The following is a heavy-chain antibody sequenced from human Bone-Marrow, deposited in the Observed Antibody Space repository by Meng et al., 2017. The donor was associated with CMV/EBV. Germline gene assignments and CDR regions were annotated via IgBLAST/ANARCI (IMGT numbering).Heavy chain of an antibody. CDR1: GGTFSSYA. CDR2: IIPIFGTA. V-gene: IGHV1-69*05. CDR3: AKMAKYCSSTSCYHSGFDP. Sequence: SVKVSCKASGGTFSSYAISWVRQAPGKGLAGMGGIIPIFGTANYAQKFQGRVTITTDESTSTAYMEMSSLRSEDTAVYYCAKMAKYCSSTSCYHSGFDPWGQGTLVTVSS. D-gene: IGHD2-2*01. J-gene: IGHJ5*02.